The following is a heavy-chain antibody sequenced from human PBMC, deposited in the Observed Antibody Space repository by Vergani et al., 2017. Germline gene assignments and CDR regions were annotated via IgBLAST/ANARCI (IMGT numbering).Heavy chain of an antibody. CDR3: VKEAGSYEIFFDS. J-gene: IGHJ4*02. Sequence: EVQLLESGGSLKQPGGSVRLSCAASGFTFSTYAMHWVRQAPGNGLEWVSALTGGGGSTYYADSFKGRFIISRDNSRDTLYLQMNSLRPEDTATYYCVKEAGSYEIFFDSWGQGNLFTVSS. D-gene: IGHD1-26*01. CDR1: GFTFSTYA. CDR2: LTGGGGST. V-gene: IGHV3-23*01.